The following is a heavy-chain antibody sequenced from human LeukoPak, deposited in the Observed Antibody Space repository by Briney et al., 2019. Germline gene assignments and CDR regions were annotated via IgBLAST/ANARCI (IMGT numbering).Heavy chain of an antibody. J-gene: IGHJ4*02. D-gene: IGHD3-22*01. CDR1: GYTFTGYY. CDR2: INPNSGGT. CDR3: ATASYYYDSSGYYTDY. Sequence: ASVKVSCKASGYTFTGYYMHWVRQAPGQGLEWMGWINPNSGGTNYAQKFQGRVTITADESTSTAYMELSSLRSEDTAVYYCATASYYYDSSGYYTDYWGQGTLVTVSS. V-gene: IGHV1-2*02.